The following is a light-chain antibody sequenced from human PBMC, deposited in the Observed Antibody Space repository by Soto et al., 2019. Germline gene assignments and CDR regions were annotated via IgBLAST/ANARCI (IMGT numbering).Light chain of an antibody. CDR2: TAS. CDR3: QQAASFPIT. Sequence: DIQMAQSPSSVSASVGDRVTITCLASQGVSTWLAWYQQKPGKATNLLIYTASSLQSGVPSRFSGSGSGTDFTLSINGLQPEDFATYYCQQAASFPITFGQGTRLEIK. J-gene: IGKJ5*01. V-gene: IGKV1-12*01. CDR1: QGVSTW.